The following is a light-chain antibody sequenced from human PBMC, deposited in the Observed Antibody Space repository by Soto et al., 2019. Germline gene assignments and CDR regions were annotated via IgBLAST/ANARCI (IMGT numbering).Light chain of an antibody. CDR3: AAWDDSLNGVL. V-gene: IGLV1-44*01. J-gene: IGLJ2*01. Sequence: QSVLTQPPSASGTPGQRVTISCSGSSSNIGGNSVNWYQQLPGTAPKLHIYSNDQRPSGVPDRFSGSKSGTSASLAISGLQSEDEADYYCAAWDDSLNGVLFGGGTKVTVL. CDR2: SND. CDR1: SSNIGGNS.